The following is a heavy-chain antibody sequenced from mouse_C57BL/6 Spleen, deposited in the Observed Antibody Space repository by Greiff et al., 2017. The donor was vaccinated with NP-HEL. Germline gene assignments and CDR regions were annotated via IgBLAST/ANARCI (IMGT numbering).Heavy chain of an antibody. CDR1: GFTFSDYG. V-gene: IGHV5-15*01. Sequence: EVQLVESGGGLVQPGGSLKLSCAASGFTFSDYGMAWVRQAPRKGPEWVAFISNLAYSIYYADTVTGRFTISRENAKNTLYLEMSSLRSEDTAMYYCARMVTTYFDVWGTGATVTVSS. J-gene: IGHJ1*03. CDR2: ISNLAYSI. CDR3: ARMVTTYFDV. D-gene: IGHD2-2*01.